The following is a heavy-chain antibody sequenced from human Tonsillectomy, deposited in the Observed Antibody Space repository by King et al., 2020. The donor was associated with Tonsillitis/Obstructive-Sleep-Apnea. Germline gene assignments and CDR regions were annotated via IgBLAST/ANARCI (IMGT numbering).Heavy chain of an antibody. CDR1: GGSISSSSYY. J-gene: IGHJ4*02. Sequence: VQLQESGPGLVKPSETLSLTCTVSGGSISSSSYYWGWIRQPPGKGLEWIGSIYYSGSTYYNPSLKSRVTISVDTSKNQFSLKLSSVTAADRAVYYCARDPENGASWAFDYWGRGTLVTVSS. CDR2: IYYSGST. D-gene: IGHD6-13*01. V-gene: IGHV4-39*02. CDR3: ARDPENGASWAFDY.